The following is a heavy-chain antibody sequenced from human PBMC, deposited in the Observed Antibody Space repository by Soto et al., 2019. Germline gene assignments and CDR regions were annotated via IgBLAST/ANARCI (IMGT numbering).Heavy chain of an antibody. V-gene: IGHV1-2*02. CDR2: INPSSGGT. J-gene: IGHJ4*02. D-gene: IGHD7-27*01. Sequence: QVQLVQSGAEVKKPGASVNVSCEASGYTFTGSSIHWVRQAPGQGLEWMGYINPSSGGTIFAQKFQGRVTMTRDTSISTAYMELSRVASDDTAVYYCARDLTGDPNYWGQGTLVTVSS. CDR3: ARDLTGDPNY. CDR1: GYTFTGSS.